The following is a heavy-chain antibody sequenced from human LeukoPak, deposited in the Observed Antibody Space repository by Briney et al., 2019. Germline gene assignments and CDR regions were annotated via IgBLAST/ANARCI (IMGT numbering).Heavy chain of an antibody. V-gene: IGHV3-15*01. CDR1: GFTFSNAW. D-gene: IGHD1-26*01. Sequence: GGSLRLSCAAFGFTFSNAWMSWVRQAPGKGLEWVGRIKSKTDGGTTDYAAPVKGRFTIPRDDSKNTLYLQMNSLKTEDTAVYYCTTGVSFSGSYYVDAFDIWGQGTMVTVSS. CDR2: IKSKTDGGTT. J-gene: IGHJ3*02. CDR3: TTGVSFSGSYYVDAFDI.